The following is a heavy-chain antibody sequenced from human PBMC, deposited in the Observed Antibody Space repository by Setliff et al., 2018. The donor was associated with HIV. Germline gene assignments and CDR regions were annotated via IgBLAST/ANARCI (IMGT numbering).Heavy chain of an antibody. CDR1: GGTFSAYA. CDR2: IISILGTP. J-gene: IGHJ6*02. Sequence: SVKVSCKASGGTFSAYAVNWVRQAPGQGLEWMGRIISILGTPNYSHKFQGRVTITADKSTTTTYMELSSLRSDDTAIYYCARSGWTNYVVSPPSAMDVWGQGTTVTVSS. CDR3: ARSGWTNYVVSPPSAMDV. V-gene: IGHV1-69*04. D-gene: IGHD3-16*01.